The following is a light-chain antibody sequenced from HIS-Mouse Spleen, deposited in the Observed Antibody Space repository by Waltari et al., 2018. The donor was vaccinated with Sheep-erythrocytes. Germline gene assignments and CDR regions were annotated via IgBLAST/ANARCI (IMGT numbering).Light chain of an antibody. CDR2: DVS. Sequence: QSALTQPRSVSGSPGQSVTISCTGTSSDVGGYNYVSCYQHHPRKAHKLIIYDVSKRHSAVPKRCSGSKPGTTASLTISGLQAEDEADYYCCSYAGSYNHVFATGTKVTVL. V-gene: IGLV2-11*01. CDR1: SSDVGGYNY. J-gene: IGLJ1*01. CDR3: CSYAGSYNHV.